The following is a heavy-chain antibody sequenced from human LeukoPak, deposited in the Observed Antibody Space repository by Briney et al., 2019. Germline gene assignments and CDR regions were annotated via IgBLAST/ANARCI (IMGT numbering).Heavy chain of an antibody. J-gene: IGHJ4*02. CDR3: ARDCSSTSCYFRACDY. CDR1: GYTFTSYG. D-gene: IGHD2-2*01. CDR2: ISAYNGNT. V-gene: IGHV1-18*01. Sequence: ASVKVSCKASGYTFTSYGISWVRQAPGQGLEWMEWISAYNGNTNYAQKLQGRVTMTTDTSTSTAYMELRSLRSDDTAVYYCARDCSSTSCYFRACDYWGQGTLVTVSS.